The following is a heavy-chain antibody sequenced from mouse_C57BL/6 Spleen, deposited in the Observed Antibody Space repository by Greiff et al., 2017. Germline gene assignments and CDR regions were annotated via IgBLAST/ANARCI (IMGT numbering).Heavy chain of an antibody. D-gene: IGHD2-14*01. J-gene: IGHJ2*01. CDR2: IWSGGST. CDR1: GFSLTSYG. V-gene: IGHV2-2*01. Sequence: VQGVESGPGLVQPSQCLSITCTVSGFSLTSYGVHWVRQSPGKGLEWLGVIWSGGSTDYKAAFISRLSISKDNSKSQVFFKMNSLQADDTAIYYCARGYGFDYWGQGTTLTVSS. CDR3: ARGYGFDY.